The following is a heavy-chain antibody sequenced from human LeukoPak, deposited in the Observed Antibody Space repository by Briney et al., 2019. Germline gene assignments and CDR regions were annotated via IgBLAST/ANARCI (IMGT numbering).Heavy chain of an antibody. V-gene: IGHV3-53*01. D-gene: IGHD3-22*01. CDR1: GFTVSSNY. J-gene: IGHJ4*02. CDR2: IYSGGST. CDR3: ASGQDSSGYYVGY. Sequence: PGGSLRLSCAASGFTVSSNYMSWVRQAPGKGLEWVSVIYSGGSTYYADSVKGRSTISRDNSKNTLYLQMNSLRAEDTAVYYCASGQDSSGYYVGYWGQGTLVTVSS.